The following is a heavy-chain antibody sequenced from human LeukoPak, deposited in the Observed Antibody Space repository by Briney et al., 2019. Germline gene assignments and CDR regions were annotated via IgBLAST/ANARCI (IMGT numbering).Heavy chain of an antibody. D-gene: IGHD6-13*01. Sequence: PSETLSLTCTVSGGSISSSSYYWGWIRQPPGKGLEWIGRIYYSGSTYYNPSLKSRVTISVDTSKNQFSLKLSSVTAADTAVYYCARDASLYHIAVAGRRGYFDYWGQGTLVAVSS. V-gene: IGHV4-39*02. CDR3: ARDASLYHIAVAGRRGYFDY. J-gene: IGHJ4*02. CDR1: GGSISSSSYY. CDR2: IYYSGST.